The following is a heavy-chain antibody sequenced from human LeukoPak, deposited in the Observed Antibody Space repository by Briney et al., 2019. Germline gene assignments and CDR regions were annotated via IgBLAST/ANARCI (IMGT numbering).Heavy chain of an antibody. D-gene: IGHD6-13*01. J-gene: IGHJ4*02. CDR2: IYYSGST. V-gene: IGHV4-39*07. CDR3: AREGIAAAGTRWGYYFDY. Sequence: SETLSLTCTVSGGSISSSSYYWGWIRQPLGKGLEWIGSIYYSGSTYYNPSLKSRVTISVDTSKNQFSLKLSSVTAADTAVYYCAREGIAAAGTRWGYYFDYWGQGTPVTVSS. CDR1: GGSISSSSYY.